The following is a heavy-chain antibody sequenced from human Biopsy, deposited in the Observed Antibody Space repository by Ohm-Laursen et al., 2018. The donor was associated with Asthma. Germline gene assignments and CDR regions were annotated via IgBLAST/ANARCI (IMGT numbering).Heavy chain of an antibody. CDR1: GFAVSRDH. CDR3: ARGDSGNWSHYYFDY. Sequence: SLRLSCTASGFAVSRDHMFWVRQAPGKGLEWVSVIYSGGTSHTEDSVRGRFTISRDYSKNTLYLQMHSLRAEDTAVYYCARGDSGNWSHYYFDYWGQGTLVTVSS. V-gene: IGHV3-66*01. J-gene: IGHJ4*02. CDR2: IYSGGTS. D-gene: IGHD4-23*01.